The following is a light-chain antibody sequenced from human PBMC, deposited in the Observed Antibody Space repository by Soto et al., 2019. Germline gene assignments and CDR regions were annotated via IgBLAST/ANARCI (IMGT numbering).Light chain of an antibody. V-gene: IGKV3-11*01. Sequence: EIVLTPSPATLSLSPAERATLSCRASQSVSSYLAWYQQKPAQAPRLLIYDASNRATGIPARCSGSGSGTDFTLTIISLEPEDVAFYYCQQRSKLTFGGGTKVDIK. J-gene: IGKJ4*01. CDR1: QSVSSY. CDR3: QQRSKLT. CDR2: DAS.